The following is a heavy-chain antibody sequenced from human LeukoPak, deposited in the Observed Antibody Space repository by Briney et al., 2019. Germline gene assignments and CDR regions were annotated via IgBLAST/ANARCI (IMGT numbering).Heavy chain of an antibody. CDR1: GYTFTGYY. D-gene: IGHD2-15*01. CDR2: INPNSGGT. CDR3: AIDCSGGSCSDST. J-gene: IGHJ5*02. V-gene: IGHV1-2*02. Sequence: ASVKVSCKASGYTFTGYYMHWVRQATGQGLEWMGWINPNSGGTNYAQKFQGRVTMTRDTSISTAYMELSRLRSDDTAVYYCAIDCSGGSCSDSTWGQGTLVTVSS.